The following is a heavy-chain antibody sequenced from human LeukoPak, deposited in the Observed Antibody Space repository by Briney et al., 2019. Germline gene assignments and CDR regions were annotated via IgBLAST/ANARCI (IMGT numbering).Heavy chain of an antibody. J-gene: IGHJ4*02. Sequence: PSETLSLTCTVSGGSISSYYWSWIRQPPGKGLEWIGYIYYSGITNYHPSLKSRVTISVDTSKNQFSLKLNSVTAADTAVYYCARAASSWSFDYWGQGTLVTVSS. CDR1: GGSISSYY. D-gene: IGHD6-13*01. CDR2: IYYSGIT. CDR3: ARAASSWSFDY. V-gene: IGHV4-59*01.